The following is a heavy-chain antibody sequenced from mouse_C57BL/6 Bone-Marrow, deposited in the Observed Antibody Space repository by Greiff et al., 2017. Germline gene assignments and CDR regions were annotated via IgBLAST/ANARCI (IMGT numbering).Heavy chain of an antibody. CDR2: ISAGGSYT. J-gene: IGHJ3*01. D-gene: IGHD1-1*01. CDR3: ASPLLLRSSWFAY. CDR1: GFTFSSYA. Sequence: EVKLVESGGGLVKPGGSLKLSCAASGFTFSSYAMSWVRQTPEKRLEWVATISAGGSYTYYPDNVKGRFTLARDNAKNNLYLQMSHLKSEDTAMYYCASPLLLRSSWFAYWGQGTLVTVSA. V-gene: IGHV5-4*03.